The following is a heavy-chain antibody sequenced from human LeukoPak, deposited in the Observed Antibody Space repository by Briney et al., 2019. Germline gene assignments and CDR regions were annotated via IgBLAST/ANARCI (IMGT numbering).Heavy chain of an antibody. D-gene: IGHD3-10*01. Sequence: SETLSLTCAVYGGSFSGYYWSWIRQPPGKGLEWIGEINHSGSTNYNPSLKSRVTISVDTSKNQFSLKLSSVTAADTAVSYCARVGMVRGSGAFDIWGQGTMVTVSS. CDR2: INHSGST. V-gene: IGHV4-34*01. J-gene: IGHJ3*02. CDR1: GGSFSGYY. CDR3: ARVGMVRGSGAFDI.